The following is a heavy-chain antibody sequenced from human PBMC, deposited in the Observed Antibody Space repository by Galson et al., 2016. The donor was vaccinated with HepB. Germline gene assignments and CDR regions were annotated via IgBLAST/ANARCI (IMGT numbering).Heavy chain of an antibody. CDR1: GFTFRTYS. D-gene: IGHD1-1*01. Sequence: SLRLSCAASGFTFRTYSMNWVRQAPGKGLEWVSSLSVSGAYTYYADSVKGRFTISRDSVRNSLYLQMHSLRVDDTAVYYCARSLHGGGWNDPFDYWGQGTLVTVSS. CDR3: ARSLHGGGWNDPFDY. J-gene: IGHJ4*02. CDR2: LSVSGAYT. V-gene: IGHV3-21*01.